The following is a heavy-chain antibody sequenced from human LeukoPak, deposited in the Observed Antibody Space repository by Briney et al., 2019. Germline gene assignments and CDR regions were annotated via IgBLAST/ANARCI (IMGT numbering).Heavy chain of an antibody. D-gene: IGHD5-12*01. CDR1: GGSISSYY. Sequence: SETLSLTCTVSGGSISSYYWSWIRQPPGKGLEWIGYIYYSGSTYYNPSLKSRVTISVDTSKNQFSLKLSSVTAADTAVYYCAREYSGYDYYYYGMDVWGQGTTVTVSS. CDR2: IYYSGST. CDR3: AREYSGYDYYYYGMDV. V-gene: IGHV4-59*12. J-gene: IGHJ6*02.